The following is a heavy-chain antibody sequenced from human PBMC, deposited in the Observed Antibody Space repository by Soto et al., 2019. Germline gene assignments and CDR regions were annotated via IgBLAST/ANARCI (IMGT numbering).Heavy chain of an antibody. CDR2: ISYDGSNK. D-gene: IGHD2-15*01. J-gene: IGHJ5*02. Sequence: PGGSLRLSCAASGFTFSSYGMHWVRQAPGKGLEWVAVISYDGSNKYYADSVKGRFTISRDNSKNTLYLQMNSLRAEDTAVYYCAREALLNWFDPWGQGTLVTVSS. V-gene: IGHV3-30*03. CDR1: GFTFSSYG. CDR3: AREALLNWFDP.